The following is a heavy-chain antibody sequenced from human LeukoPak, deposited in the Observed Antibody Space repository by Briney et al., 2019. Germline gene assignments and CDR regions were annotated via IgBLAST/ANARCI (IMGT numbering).Heavy chain of an antibody. CDR1: GFSFSNAW. CDR2: IYPNGNT. CDR3: ARRGHGYGSPFDY. J-gene: IGHJ4*02. Sequence: PGGSLRLSCAASGFSFSNAWMNWVRQAPGKGLEWVSMIYPNGNTFYTNSVKGRFTISRDNSKNTLDLQMSSLRAEDTAVYYCARRGHGYGSPFDYWGQGTLVTVSS. D-gene: IGHD5-18*01. V-gene: IGHV3-66*04.